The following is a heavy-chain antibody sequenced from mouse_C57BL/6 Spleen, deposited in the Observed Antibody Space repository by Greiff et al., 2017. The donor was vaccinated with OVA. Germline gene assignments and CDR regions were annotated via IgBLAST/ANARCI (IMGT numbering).Heavy chain of an antibody. CDR3: ARGITTVVAGLDY. Sequence: QVHVKQPGAELVKPGASVKLSCKASGYTFTSYWMHWVKQRPGQGLEWIGMIHPNSGSTNYNEKFKSKATLTVDKSSSTAYMQLSSLTSEDSAVYYCARGITTVVAGLDYWGQGTTLTVSS. D-gene: IGHD1-1*01. J-gene: IGHJ2*01. CDR1: GYTFTSYW. V-gene: IGHV1-64*01. CDR2: IHPNSGST.